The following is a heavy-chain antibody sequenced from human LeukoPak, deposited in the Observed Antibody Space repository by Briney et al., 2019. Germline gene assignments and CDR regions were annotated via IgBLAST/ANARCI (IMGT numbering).Heavy chain of an antibody. CDR2: ISSSSSYI. V-gene: IGHV3-21*01. D-gene: IGHD1-1*01. CDR1: GFTFSSSYS. J-gene: IGHJ4*02. Sequence: GGSLRLSCVASGFTFSSSYSLNWVRQAPGKGLEWVSSISSSSSYIYYADSVKGRFTISRDNAKNSLYLQMNSLRAEDTAVYYCASQTEYYFDYRGQGTLVTVSS. CDR3: ASQTEYYFDY.